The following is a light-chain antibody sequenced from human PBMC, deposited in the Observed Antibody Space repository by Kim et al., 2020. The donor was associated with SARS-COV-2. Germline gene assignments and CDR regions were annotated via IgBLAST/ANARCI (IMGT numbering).Light chain of an antibody. CDR3: KVWDSSTVV. CDR2: QDS. J-gene: IGLJ2*01. V-gene: IGLV3-1*01. CDR1: KLGDKY. Sequence: SYELTQPPSVSVSPGQTASITCSGDKLGDKYACWYQQKPGQSPVLVIYQDSKRPSGIPERFSGSNSGNTATLTISGTQAMDEADYYCKVWDSSTVVFGGG.